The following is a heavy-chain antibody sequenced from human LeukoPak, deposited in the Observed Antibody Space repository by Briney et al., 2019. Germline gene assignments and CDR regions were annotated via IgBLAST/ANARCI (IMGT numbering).Heavy chain of an antibody. CDR1: GGTFSSYA. D-gene: IGHD2-2*01. J-gene: IGHJ4*02. Sequence: GASVKVSCKASGGTFSSYAISWVRQAPGQGLEWMGGIIPIFGTANYAQKFQGRVTITADESTSTAYMELSSLRSEDTAVYYCARDPLYCSSTSCPDWGQGTLVTVSS. V-gene: IGHV1-69*13. CDR3: ARDPLYCSSTSCPD. CDR2: IIPIFGTA.